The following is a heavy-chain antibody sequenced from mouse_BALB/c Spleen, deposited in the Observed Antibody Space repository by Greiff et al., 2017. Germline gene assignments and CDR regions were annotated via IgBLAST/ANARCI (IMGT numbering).Heavy chain of an antibody. CDR2: ILPGSGST. Sequence: VKLVESGAELMKPGASVKISCKATGYTFSSYWIEWVKQRPGHGLEWIGEILPGSGSTNYNEKFKGKATFTADTSSNTAYMQLSSLTSEDSAVYYCARDYGSSYRYFDVWGAGTTVTVSS. J-gene: IGHJ1*01. D-gene: IGHD1-1*01. CDR3: ARDYGSSYRYFDV. CDR1: GYTFSSYW. V-gene: IGHV1-9*01.